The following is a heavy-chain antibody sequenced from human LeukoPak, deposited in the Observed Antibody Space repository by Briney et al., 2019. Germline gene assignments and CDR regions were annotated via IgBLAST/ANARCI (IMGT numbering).Heavy chain of an antibody. CDR3: ARGDILTNDAFDI. J-gene: IGHJ3*02. Sequence: PGGSLRLSCAASGFTFSSYSMNWVRQAPGKGLEWVSSISSSSSYIYYADSVKGRFTISRDNAKNSLYLQMNSLRAEDTAVYYCARGDILTNDAFDIWGQGTMVTVSS. D-gene: IGHD3-9*01. CDR1: GFTFSSYS. V-gene: IGHV3-21*01. CDR2: ISSSSSYI.